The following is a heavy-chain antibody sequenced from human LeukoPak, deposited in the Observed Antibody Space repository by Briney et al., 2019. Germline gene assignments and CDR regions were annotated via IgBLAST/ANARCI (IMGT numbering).Heavy chain of an antibody. CDR2: IYHSGTTYSGST. J-gene: IGHJ5*02. V-gene: IGHV4-39*07. CDR3: ARGDRVDSSSWYNWFDP. D-gene: IGHD6-13*01. CDR1: GASMSNYY. Sequence: SETLSLTCNVSGASMSNYYWVWIRQPPGKGLEWIGSIYHSGTTYSGSTYYNPSLKSRVTISLDTSKNQFSLKVGSMTAADTAVYYCARGDRVDSSSWYNWFDPWGQGTLVTVSS.